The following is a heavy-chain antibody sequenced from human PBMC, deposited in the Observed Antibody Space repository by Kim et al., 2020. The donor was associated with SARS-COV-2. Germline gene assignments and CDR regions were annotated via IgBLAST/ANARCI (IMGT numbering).Heavy chain of an antibody. J-gene: IGHJ6*02. CDR1: GYSFTSYW. D-gene: IGHD3-16*01. V-gene: IGHV5-51*01. CDR2: IYPGDSDT. Sequence: GESLKISCKGSGYSFTSYWIGWVRQMPGKGLEWMGIIYPGDSDTRYSPSFQGQVTISADKSISTAYLQWSSLKASDTAMYYCARHGTFGGVIDYYYYGMDVWGQGTTVTVSS. CDR3: ARHGTFGGVIDYYYYGMDV.